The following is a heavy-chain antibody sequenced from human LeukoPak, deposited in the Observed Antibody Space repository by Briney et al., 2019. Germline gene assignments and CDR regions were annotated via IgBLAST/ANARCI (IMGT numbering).Heavy chain of an antibody. V-gene: IGHV3-30*02. D-gene: IGHD3-10*01. Sequence: GGSLRLSCAASGFTFSSYGMHWVRQAPGKGLEWVAFIRYDGSNKYYADSVKGRFTISRDNSKNTLYLQMNSLRAEDTAVYYWAKGRGLWFGEPYDAFDIWGQGTMVTVSS. CDR2: IRYDGSNK. CDR1: GFTFSSYG. CDR3: AKGRGLWFGEPYDAFDI. J-gene: IGHJ3*02.